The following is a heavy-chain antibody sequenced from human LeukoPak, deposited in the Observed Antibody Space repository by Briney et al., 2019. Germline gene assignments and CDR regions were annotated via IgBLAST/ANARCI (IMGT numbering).Heavy chain of an antibody. CDR3: ARDPGRARYDY. CDR2: IKQDGSEK. J-gene: IGHJ4*02. V-gene: IGHV3-7*01. CDR1: GFTLSTYW. Sequence: GGSLRLSCAASGFTLSTYWMVWVRQAPGKGLEWAANIKQDGSEKYYVDSVKGRFTICRDNAKNSLYLQMNSLRDEDTAVYYCARDPGRARYDYWGQGTLVTVSS.